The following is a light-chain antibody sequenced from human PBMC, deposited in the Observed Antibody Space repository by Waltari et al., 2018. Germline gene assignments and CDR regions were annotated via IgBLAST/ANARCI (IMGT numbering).Light chain of an antibody. CDR2: GAS. CDR1: QSVSSSY. Sequence: RGSQSVSSSYLAGYQQKPGEDPRLLIYGASSRANGITDRCSSSGSGTDFTITISRLEPEEVAVYYCQQYGSSTKYTFGQGTKVEIK. CDR3: QQYGSSTKYT. J-gene: IGKJ2*01. V-gene: IGKV3-20*01.